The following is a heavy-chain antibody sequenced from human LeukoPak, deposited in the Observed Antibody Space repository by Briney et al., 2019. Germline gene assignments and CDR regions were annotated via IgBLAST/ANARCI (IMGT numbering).Heavy chain of an antibody. Sequence: GGSLRLSCAASGFTFSSYGMHWVRQAPGKGLEWVAVIWYDGSNKYYADSVKGRFTISRDNSKNTLYLQMNSLRAEDTAVYYCARGGYGDYVYDAFDIWGQGTMVTVSS. V-gene: IGHV3-33*01. D-gene: IGHD4-17*01. CDR3: ARGGYGDYVYDAFDI. CDR2: IWYDGSNK. J-gene: IGHJ3*02. CDR1: GFTFSSYG.